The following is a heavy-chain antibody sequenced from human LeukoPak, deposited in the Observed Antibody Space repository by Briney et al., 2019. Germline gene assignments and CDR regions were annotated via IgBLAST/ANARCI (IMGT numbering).Heavy chain of an antibody. CDR3: AGARDKGYCSGGSCYGYYYYGMDV. J-gene: IGHJ6*02. D-gene: IGHD2-15*01. CDR2: INPNSGGT. CDR1: GYTFTGYY. V-gene: IGHV1-2*02. Sequence: GASVKVSCKASGYTFTGYYMHWVRQAPGQGLEWMGWINPNSGGTNYAQKFQGRVTMTRETSIITAYMELSRLRSDDTAVYYCAGARDKGYCSGGSCYGYYYYGMDVWGQGTTVTVSS.